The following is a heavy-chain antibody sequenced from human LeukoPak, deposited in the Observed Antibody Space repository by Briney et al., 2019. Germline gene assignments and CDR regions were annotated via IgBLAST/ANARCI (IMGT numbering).Heavy chain of an antibody. CDR1: GFTFSSCW. D-gene: IGHD2-2*01. Sequence: GGSLRLSCAAAGFTFSSCWMRWVRLAPGKGRGWVANIKQDGSEKYYVDSVKGRFTISRDNAKNSLYLQMNSLRAEDTAVYYCARVPAAHKGDAFDIWGQGTMVTVSS. CDR3: ARVPAAHKGDAFDI. J-gene: IGHJ3*02. CDR2: IKQDGSEK. V-gene: IGHV3-7*01.